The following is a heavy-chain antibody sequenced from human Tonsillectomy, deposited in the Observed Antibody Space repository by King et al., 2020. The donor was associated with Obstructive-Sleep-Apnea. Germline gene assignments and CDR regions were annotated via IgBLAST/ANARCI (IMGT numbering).Heavy chain of an antibody. D-gene: IGHD1-26*01. J-gene: IGHJ4*02. Sequence: VQLVESGGGLVKPGGSLRLSCAASGLTFSNAWMSWVRQAPGKGLEWVGRIQSKTDGETTDYAAPVKGRFTISRDDSNNTLYRQMRSLKTEATAVYYCTARVGKANYFDYWCQGTLVTVSS. CDR1: GLTFSNAW. CDR3: TARVGKANYFDY. V-gene: IGHV3-15*01. CDR2: IQSKTDGETT.